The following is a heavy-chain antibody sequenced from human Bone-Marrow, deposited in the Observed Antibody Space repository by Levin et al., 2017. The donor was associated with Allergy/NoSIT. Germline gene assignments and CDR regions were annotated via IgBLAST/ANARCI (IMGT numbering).Heavy chain of an antibody. J-gene: IGHJ3*02. CDR2: FNPHNGDT. V-gene: IGHV1-2*02. D-gene: IGHD3-10*01. Sequence: ASVKVSCKASGYTFTGYYMHWVRQAPGQGLEWMAWFNPHNGDTHYAQKFQGRVTLTRDTSISTAYMDLSRLKSDDSAVYFCARETKLTDAFDIWGLGTMVIVSS. CDR3: ARETKLTDAFDI. CDR1: GYTFTGYY.